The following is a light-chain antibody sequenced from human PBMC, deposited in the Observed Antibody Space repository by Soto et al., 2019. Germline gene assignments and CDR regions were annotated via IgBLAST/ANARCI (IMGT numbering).Light chain of an antibody. J-gene: IGKJ3*01. CDR1: QGISSA. Sequence: AIQLTQSPSSLSASVGDRVTITCRASQGISSALAWYQQKPGKAPKLLIYDASSLQSGVPSRFSGSGSGTDFTLTISSLQPEDFATYYCQQFNIYPLSFGPGTKVDIK. CDR2: DAS. V-gene: IGKV1-13*02. CDR3: QQFNIYPLS.